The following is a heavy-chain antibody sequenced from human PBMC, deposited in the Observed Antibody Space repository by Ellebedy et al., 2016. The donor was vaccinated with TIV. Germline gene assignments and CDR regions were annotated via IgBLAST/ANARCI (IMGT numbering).Heavy chain of an antibody. CDR3: ASRGVAVQGADY. V-gene: IGHV3-23*01. CDR1: GFTFNSYA. D-gene: IGHD3-10*01. J-gene: IGHJ4*02. CDR2: ISGSGGNT. Sequence: GESLKISCAASGFTFNSYAMSWVRQAPGKGLEWVSAISGSGGNTYYADSVKGRFTISRDNSKNTLYLQMNSLRAEDTAVYYCASRGVAVQGADYWGQGTLVTVSS.